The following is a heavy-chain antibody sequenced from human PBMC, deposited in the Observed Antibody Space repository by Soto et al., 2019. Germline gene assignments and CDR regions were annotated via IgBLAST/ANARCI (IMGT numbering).Heavy chain of an antibody. D-gene: IGHD6-19*01. CDR1: GFTFTGYW. CDR2: VDSDGSTT. J-gene: IGHJ4*02. V-gene: IGHV3-74*01. Sequence: GGSLRLSCAASGFTFTGYWMHWVRQAPGQGLVWVSRVDSDGSTTSYADSVKGRFTISRDNAKNTLYLQMNSLRAEDTAVYYCARVRGPYSSGWYDFDSWGQGTLVTVSS. CDR3: ARVRGPYSSGWYDFDS.